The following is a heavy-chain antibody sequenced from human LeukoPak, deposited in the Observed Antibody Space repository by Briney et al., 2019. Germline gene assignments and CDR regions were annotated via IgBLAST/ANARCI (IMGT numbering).Heavy chain of an antibody. J-gene: IGHJ4*02. D-gene: IGHD1-26*01. CDR2: INDSGST. V-gene: IGHV4-34*01. CDR3: AKAAYSGSYHSDY. Sequence: SETLSLTCAVHGGSFSGYYWSWIRQPPGKGLEWIGEINDSGSTNYNPSLKSRVTISGDASKSQFSLNLSSMTAADTAVYYCAKAAYSGSYHSDYWGQGTLVTVSS. CDR1: GGSFSGYY.